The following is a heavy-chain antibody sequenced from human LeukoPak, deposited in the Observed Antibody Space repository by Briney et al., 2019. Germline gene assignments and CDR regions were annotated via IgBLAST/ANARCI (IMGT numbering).Heavy chain of an antibody. Sequence: GRSLRLSCAAYGFTFSSYGMHWVRQAPGKGLEWVAAISYDGSRKYYADSVKGRVTTSRDFSKNTLFLQVNSLRAEDTAVYYCAKDQSTGFCSSASCYGYYGMDVWGQGTTVTVSS. CDR2: ISYDGSRK. CDR1: GFTFSSYG. J-gene: IGHJ6*02. CDR3: AKDQSTGFCSSASCYGYYGMDV. D-gene: IGHD2-2*01. V-gene: IGHV3-30*18.